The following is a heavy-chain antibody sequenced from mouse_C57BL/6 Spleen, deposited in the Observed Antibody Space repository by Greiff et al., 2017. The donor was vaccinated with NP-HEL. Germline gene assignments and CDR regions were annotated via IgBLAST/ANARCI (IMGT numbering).Heavy chain of an antibody. CDR2: IRNKANGYTT. Sequence: EVKLMESGGGLVQPGGSLSLSCAASGFTFTDYYMSWVRQPPGKALEWLGFIRNKANGYTTEYSASVKGRFTISRDNSQSILYLQMNALRAEDSATYYCARYRGTRYFDVWGTGTTVTVSS. V-gene: IGHV7-3*01. CDR3: ARYRGTRYFDV. CDR1: GFTFTDYY. J-gene: IGHJ1*03. D-gene: IGHD2-14*01.